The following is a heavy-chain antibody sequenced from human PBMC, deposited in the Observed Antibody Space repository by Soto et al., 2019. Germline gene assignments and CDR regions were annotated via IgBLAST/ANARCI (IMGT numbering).Heavy chain of an antibody. CDR3: AGVRGNQLLGWFDP. D-gene: IGHD2-2*01. V-gene: IGHV4-31*03. CDR1: GGSISSGGYY. J-gene: IGHJ5*02. Sequence: QVQLQESGPGLVKPSQTLSLTCTVSGGSISSGGYYWSWIRQHPGKGLEWIGYIYHSGTTYYNPSRKRRVTISVDTSKNQSSLQVTSVTAADTGVYYWAGVRGNQLLGWFDPWGQGTLVTVCS. CDR2: IYHSGTT.